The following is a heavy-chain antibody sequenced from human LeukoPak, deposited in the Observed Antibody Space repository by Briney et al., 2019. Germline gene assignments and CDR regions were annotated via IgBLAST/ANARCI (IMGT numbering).Heavy chain of an antibody. CDR2: ISYDGSNK. D-gene: IGHD6-19*01. J-gene: IGHJ4*02. V-gene: IGHV3-30*18. Sequence: AGRSLRLSCAASGFTFSSYGMHWVRQAPGKGLEWVAVISYDGSNKYYADSVKSRFTISRDNSKNTLYLQMNSLRAEDTAVYYCAKDPGSSVWYLRYWGQGTLVTVSS. CDR1: GFTFSSYG. CDR3: AKDPGSSVWYLRY.